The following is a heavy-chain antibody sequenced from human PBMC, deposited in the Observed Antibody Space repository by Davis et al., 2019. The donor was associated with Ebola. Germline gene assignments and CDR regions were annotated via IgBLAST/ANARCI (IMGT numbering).Heavy chain of an antibody. Sequence: SVKVSCKASGGTFSSYTISWVRQAPGQGLEWMGRIIPILGIANYAQKFQGRVTITADKFTSTAYMELSSLRSEDTAVYYCARDEYSSSSLDYWGQGTLVTVSS. CDR1: GGTFSSYT. V-gene: IGHV1-69*04. J-gene: IGHJ4*02. D-gene: IGHD6-6*01. CDR2: IIPILGIA. CDR3: ARDEYSSSSLDY.